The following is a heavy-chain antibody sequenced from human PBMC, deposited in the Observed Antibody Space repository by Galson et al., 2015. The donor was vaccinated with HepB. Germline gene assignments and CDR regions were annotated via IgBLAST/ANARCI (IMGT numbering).Heavy chain of an antibody. CDR1: GGTFSSYA. CDR2: IIPIFGTA. D-gene: IGHD3-3*01. V-gene: IGHV1-69*13. Sequence: SVKVSCKASGGTFSSYAISWVRQAPGQGLEWMGGIIPIFGTANYAQKFQGRVTITADESTSTAYMELSSLRSEDTAVYYCARLIDFWSGLRAEWFDPWGQGT. CDR3: ARLIDFWSGLRAEWFDP. J-gene: IGHJ5*02.